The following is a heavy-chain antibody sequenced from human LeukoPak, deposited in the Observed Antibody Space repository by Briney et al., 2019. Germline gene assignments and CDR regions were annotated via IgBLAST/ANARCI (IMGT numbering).Heavy chain of an antibody. Sequence: ASVKVSCKTSTGYYMHWVRQAPGQGLEYMGWIHPNSGASKSVPKFQGRVTMTRDTSINTDYVELSSLTSDDTAMYYCAREGRAGSSGWFGAFDIWDQGTMVIVSS. CDR3: AREGRAGSSGWFGAFDI. CDR1: TGYY. CDR2: IHPNSGAS. V-gene: IGHV1-2*02. D-gene: IGHD6-13*01. J-gene: IGHJ3*02.